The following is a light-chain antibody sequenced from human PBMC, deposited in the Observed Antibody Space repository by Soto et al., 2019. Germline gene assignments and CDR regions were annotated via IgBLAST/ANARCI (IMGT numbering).Light chain of an antibody. V-gene: IGKV3-20*01. Sequence: EIVLTQSPGTLSVSPVERSTLSFSASQSVSSSYLAWYQQKPGQAPRLLIYGASSRATGIPDRFSGSGSGTDFTLTISRLEPEDFAVYYCQQYGSSPWTFGQGTKVDIK. CDR1: QSVSSSY. CDR3: QQYGSSPWT. CDR2: GAS. J-gene: IGKJ1*01.